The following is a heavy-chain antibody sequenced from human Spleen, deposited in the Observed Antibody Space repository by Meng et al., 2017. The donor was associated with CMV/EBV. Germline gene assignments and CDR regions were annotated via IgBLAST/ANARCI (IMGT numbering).Heavy chain of an antibody. CDR2: IWYDGSNK. D-gene: IGHD2-2*02. CDR1: GFTFSSYG. CDR3: AKAGTYIVVVPAAIGSYYYYGMDV. Sequence: GGSLRLSCAASGFTFSSYGMHWVRQAPGKGLEWVAVIWYDGSNKYYADSVKGRFTISRDNSKNTLYLQMNSLRAEDTAVYYCAKAGTYIVVVPAAIGSYYYYGMDVWGQGTTVTVSS. V-gene: IGHV3-33*06. J-gene: IGHJ6*02.